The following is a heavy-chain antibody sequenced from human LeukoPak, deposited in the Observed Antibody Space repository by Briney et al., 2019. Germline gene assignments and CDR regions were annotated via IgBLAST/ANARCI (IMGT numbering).Heavy chain of an antibody. V-gene: IGHV1-2*04. Sequence: SVKVSFKASGYTFTGYYMHWVRQAPGQGLEWMGWINPNSGGTNYAQKFQGWVTMTRDTSISTAYMELSRLRSDDTAVYYCAREDGDYVSQYYFDYWGQGTLVTVSS. J-gene: IGHJ4*02. CDR3: AREDGDYVSQYYFDY. CDR1: GYTFTGYY. D-gene: IGHD4-17*01. CDR2: INPNSGGT.